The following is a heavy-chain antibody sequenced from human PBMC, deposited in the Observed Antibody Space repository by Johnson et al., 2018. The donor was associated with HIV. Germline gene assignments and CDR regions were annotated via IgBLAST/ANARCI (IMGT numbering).Heavy chain of an antibody. D-gene: IGHD3-22*01. CDR2: ISYDGSNK. Sequence: VQLVESGGGVVQPGRSLRLSCAASGFTFSYYAMHWVRQAPGKGLEWVAVISYDGSNKYYADSVKGRFTISRDNSKNTLYLQMGSLRAEDMAVYYCARVAYYYDSSDDDAFDIWGQGTMVTVSS. CDR3: ARVAYYYDSSDDDAFDI. J-gene: IGHJ3*02. CDR1: GFTFSYYA. V-gene: IGHV3-30*14.